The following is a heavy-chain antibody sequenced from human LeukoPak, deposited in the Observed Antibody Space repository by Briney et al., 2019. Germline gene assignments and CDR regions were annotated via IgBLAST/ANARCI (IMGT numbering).Heavy chain of an antibody. Sequence: GASVKVSCKASGYTFSSYDINWVRQATGQGLEWMGGIIPIFGTANYAQKFQGRVTITADKSTSTAYMELSSLRSEDTAVYYCARDRSAVAGKGYFDYWGQGTLVTVSS. CDR2: IIPIFGTA. CDR1: GYTFSSYD. CDR3: ARDRSAVAGKGYFDY. D-gene: IGHD6-19*01. J-gene: IGHJ4*02. V-gene: IGHV1-69*06.